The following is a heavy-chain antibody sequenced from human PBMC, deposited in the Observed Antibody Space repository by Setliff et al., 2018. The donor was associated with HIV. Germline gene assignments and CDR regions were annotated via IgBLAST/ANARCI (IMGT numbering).Heavy chain of an antibody. J-gene: IGHJ3*02. Sequence: SETLSLTCTVSGDSINSHFWTWIRQSPRKGLEWIGYISSTGAAWYNPSLKSRVTMSIDTSKIHFSLTLSSVSGADTAQYYCARGGKRAFDIWGQGAMVTVSS. V-gene: IGHV4-59*11. CDR2: ISSTGAA. CDR1: GDSINSHF. CDR3: ARGGKRAFDI.